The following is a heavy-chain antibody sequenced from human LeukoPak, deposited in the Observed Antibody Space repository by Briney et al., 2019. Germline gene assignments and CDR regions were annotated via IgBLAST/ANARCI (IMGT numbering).Heavy chain of an antibody. CDR3: ARRDCNYLTNWFDP. CDR1: GGSISSYY. D-gene: IGHD1-7*01. CDR2: IYYSGST. Sequence: SETLSLTCTVSGGSISSYYWSWIRQPPGKGLEWIGYIYYSGSTNYNPSLKSRVTISVDTSKNQFSLKLSSVTAADTAVYYCARRDCNYLTNWFDPWGQGTLVTVSS. J-gene: IGHJ5*02. V-gene: IGHV4-59*08.